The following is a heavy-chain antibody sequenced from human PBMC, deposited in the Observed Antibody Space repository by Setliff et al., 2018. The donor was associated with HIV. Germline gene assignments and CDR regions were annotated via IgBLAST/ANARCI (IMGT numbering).Heavy chain of an antibody. CDR3: AQAASFGTMVRGVPYFYY. Sequence: SGPTLVNPPQTLTLTCTFSGFSLSPSGVGVGWIRQPPGKALEWLALIYWDDVKRYSPSLKSRLTSTNDTSKNQVVLTMTNMDPVDTATYYCAQAASFGTMVRGVPYFYYWGQGTLVTVSS. V-gene: IGHV2-5*02. CDR1: GFSLSPSGVG. D-gene: IGHD3-10*01. J-gene: IGHJ4*02. CDR2: IYWDDVK.